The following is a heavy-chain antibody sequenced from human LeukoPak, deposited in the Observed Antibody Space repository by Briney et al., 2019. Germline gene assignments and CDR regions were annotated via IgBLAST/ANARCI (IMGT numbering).Heavy chain of an antibody. D-gene: IGHD4-17*01. V-gene: IGHV3-21*01. CDR1: GFTFRRYS. Sequence: GGPLRLSCAASGFTFRRYSVQWPHQAAGRGLEGVSSITSSGSHTFYADSVKGRFTISRDNAKNSLSLQMNSLSAEDTAVYYCAREDYGEPFDHWGQGTLVSVSS. J-gene: IGHJ5*02. CDR2: ITSSGSHT. CDR3: AREDYGEPFDH.